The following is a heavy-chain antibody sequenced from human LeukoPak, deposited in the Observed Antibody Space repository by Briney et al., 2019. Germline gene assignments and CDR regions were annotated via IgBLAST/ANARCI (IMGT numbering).Heavy chain of an antibody. CDR1: GFTFSSYS. J-gene: IGHJ5*02. Sequence: GGSLRLPCAASGFTFSSYSMNWVRQAPGKGLEWVSSISSSSSYIYYADSVKGRFTISRDNAKNSLYLQMNSLRAEDTAVYYCAREMDAAAGTSWFDPWGQGTLVTVSS. CDR2: ISSSSSYI. CDR3: AREMDAAAGTSWFDP. D-gene: IGHD6-13*01. V-gene: IGHV3-21*01.